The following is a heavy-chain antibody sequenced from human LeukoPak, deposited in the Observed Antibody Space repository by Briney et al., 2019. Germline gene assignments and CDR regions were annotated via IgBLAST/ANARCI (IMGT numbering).Heavy chain of an antibody. D-gene: IGHD3-3*01. CDR1: GGSISSSSYY. CDR3: ARVGYPGPEWDFDY. J-gene: IGHJ4*02. CDR2: IYYSGST. Sequence: SETLSLTCTVSGGSISSSSYYWGWIRQPPGKGLEWIGSIYYSGSTNYNPSLKSRVTISVDTSKNQFSLKLSSVTAADTAVYYCARVGYPGPEWDFDYWGQGTLVTVSS. V-gene: IGHV4-39*07.